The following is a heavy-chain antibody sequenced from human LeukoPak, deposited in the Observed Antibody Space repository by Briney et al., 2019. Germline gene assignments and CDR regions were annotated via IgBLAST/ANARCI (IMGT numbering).Heavy chain of an antibody. V-gene: IGHV3-74*01. D-gene: IGHD3-9*01. Sequence: GGSLRLSCAASGFTFSSYWMPWVRQAPGKGLVWVSRINSDGSSTSYADSVKGRFTISRDNAKNTLYLQMNSLRAEDTAVYYCARDQHDILTGYPLFDYWGQGTLVTVSS. CDR1: GFTFSSYW. CDR3: ARDQHDILTGYPLFDY. CDR2: INSDGSST. J-gene: IGHJ4*02.